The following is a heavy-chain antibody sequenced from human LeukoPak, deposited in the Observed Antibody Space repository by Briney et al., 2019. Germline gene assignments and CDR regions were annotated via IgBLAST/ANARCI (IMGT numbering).Heavy chain of an antibody. D-gene: IGHD6-13*01. V-gene: IGHV3-33*01. Sequence: GGSLRLSCAASGFTFSSYGMHWVRQAPGKGLEWVAVIWYDGSNKYYADSVKGRFTISRDNSKNTLYLQMNSLRAEDTAVYYCAREAAAGLFDCWGQGTLVTVSS. CDR2: IWYDGSNK. CDR1: GFTFSSYG. J-gene: IGHJ4*02. CDR3: AREAAAGLFDC.